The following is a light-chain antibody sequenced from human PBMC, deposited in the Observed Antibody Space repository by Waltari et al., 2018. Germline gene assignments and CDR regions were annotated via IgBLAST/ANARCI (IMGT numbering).Light chain of an antibody. V-gene: IGLV8-61*01. Sequence: QTVVTQEPSFSVSPGGPVTPTSCLSSGSVPCNFYPRWYQQPPGQAPPTLIYRTNTRSSGVPDRFSGSLLGNKAALTIRGAQSEDESDYYCLLYVGSGIWVFGGGTKLTVL. CDR1: SGSVPCNFY. J-gene: IGLJ3*02. CDR2: RTN. CDR3: LLYVGSGIWV.